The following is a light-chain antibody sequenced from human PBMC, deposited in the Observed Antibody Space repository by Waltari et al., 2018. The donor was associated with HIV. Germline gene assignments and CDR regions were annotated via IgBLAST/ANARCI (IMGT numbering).Light chain of an antibody. CDR3: QKYNNAPHT. CDR2: GAS. CDR1: QDISSS. V-gene: IGKV1-27*01. J-gene: IGKJ1*01. Sequence: DIRMTQSPSSLSASVGDRVTTTCRATQDISSSLAWYQQKSGQVPKLLIYGASILQSGVPSRFTGSGSGTFFTLSITSLQPEDVATYFCQKYNNAPHTFGQGTKVEI.